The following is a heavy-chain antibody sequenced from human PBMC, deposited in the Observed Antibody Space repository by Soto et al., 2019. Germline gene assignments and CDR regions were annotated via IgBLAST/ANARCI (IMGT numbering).Heavy chain of an antibody. D-gene: IGHD2-2*01. CDR2: ISYDGSNK. V-gene: IGHV3-30*03. CDR1: GFTFSSYG. J-gene: IGHJ4*02. CDR3: ARAGDPMDY. Sequence: GGSLILSCAASGFTFSSYGMHWVRQAPGKGLEWVAVISYDGSNKYYADSVKGRFTISRDDSKNSLYLQMNSLKTEDTAVYYCARAGDPMDYWGQGTLVTVSS.